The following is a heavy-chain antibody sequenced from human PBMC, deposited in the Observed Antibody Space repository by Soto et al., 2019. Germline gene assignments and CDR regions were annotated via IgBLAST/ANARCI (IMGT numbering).Heavy chain of an antibody. CDR3: AADTRGVVPAARDLYYYYYMAV. V-gene: IGHV1-58*02. CDR1: GFTFTSSA. J-gene: IGHJ6*03. D-gene: IGHD2-2*01. CDR2: IVVGSGNT. Sequence: SVKVSCKASGFTFTSSAMQWVRQARGQRLEWIGWIVVGSGNTNYAQKFQERVTITRDMSTSTAYMELSSLRSEDTAVYYCAADTRGVVPAARDLYYYYYMAVWGKGTTVTVSS.